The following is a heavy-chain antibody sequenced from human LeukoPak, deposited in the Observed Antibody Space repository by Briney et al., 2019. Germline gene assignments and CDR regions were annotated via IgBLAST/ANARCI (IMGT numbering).Heavy chain of an antibody. Sequence: GGSLRLSCAASGFTFSSYGMHWVRQAPGKGLEWVAVISYDGSNKYYADSVKGRFTISRDNSKNTLYLQMNSLRAEDMAVYYCAKDYDPYCSSTTCYAFDIWGQGTMVTVSS. J-gene: IGHJ3*02. D-gene: IGHD2-2*01. CDR2: ISYDGSNK. CDR1: GFTFSSYG. CDR3: AKDYDPYCSSTTCYAFDI. V-gene: IGHV3-30*18.